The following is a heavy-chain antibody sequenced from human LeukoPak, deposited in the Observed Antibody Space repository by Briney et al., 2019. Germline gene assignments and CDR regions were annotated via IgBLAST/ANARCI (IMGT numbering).Heavy chain of an antibody. Sequence: RSLRLSCAASGFTFSSYVMHWVRQAPGKGLEWVAIISYDGSNEYYADSVKGRFTISRDNSKNTLYLQMNSLRAEGTAVYYCAKQGRSGSYYFDYWGQGTLVTVSS. CDR2: ISYDGSNE. D-gene: IGHD3-10*01. CDR1: GFTFSSYV. V-gene: IGHV3-30*04. J-gene: IGHJ4*02. CDR3: AKQGRSGSYYFDY.